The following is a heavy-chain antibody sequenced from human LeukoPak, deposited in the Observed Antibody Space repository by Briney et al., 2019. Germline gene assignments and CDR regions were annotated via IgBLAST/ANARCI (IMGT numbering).Heavy chain of an antibody. CDR3: ARSPSRGIVVVPAAIVAFDI. J-gene: IGHJ3*02. Sequence: SETLSLTCAVSGYSISSGYYWGWIRQPPGEGLEWIGYIYYSGSTNYNPSLKSRVTISVDTSKNQFSLKLSSVTAADTAVYYCARSPSRGIVVVPAAIVAFDIWGQGTMVTVSS. CDR1: GYSISSGYY. V-gene: IGHV4-61*01. D-gene: IGHD2-2*02. CDR2: IYYSGST.